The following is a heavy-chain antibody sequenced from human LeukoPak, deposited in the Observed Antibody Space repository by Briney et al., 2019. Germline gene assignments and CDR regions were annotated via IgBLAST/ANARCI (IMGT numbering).Heavy chain of an antibody. Sequence: ASVKVSCKASGYTFTSHGITWVRQAPGQGLEWMGWISTYNVNTNYAQKLQGRVTMTTDTSTSTAYMELRSLRSDDTAVYYCARDRVGQQLVGRKYYSYYMDVWGKGTTVTISS. CDR3: ARDRVGQQLVGRKYYSYYMDV. D-gene: IGHD6-13*01. J-gene: IGHJ6*03. CDR2: ISTYNVNT. CDR1: GYTFTSHG. V-gene: IGHV1-18*04.